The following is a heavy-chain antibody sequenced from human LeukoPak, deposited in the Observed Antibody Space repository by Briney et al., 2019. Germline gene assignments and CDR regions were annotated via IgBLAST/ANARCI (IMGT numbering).Heavy chain of an antibody. J-gene: IGHJ4*02. Sequence: PSETLSLTCAVYGGSLSGFYWSWIRQSPGKGLGWIGEINHGGSTNYNPSLKSRVIISIDTSKKQFSLKLSSVTAADTAVYYCARLRVLVYGSGRADYWGQGSLVSVSS. V-gene: IGHV4-34*01. CDR3: ARLRVLVYGSGRADY. D-gene: IGHD3-10*01. CDR2: INHGGST. CDR1: GGSLSGFY.